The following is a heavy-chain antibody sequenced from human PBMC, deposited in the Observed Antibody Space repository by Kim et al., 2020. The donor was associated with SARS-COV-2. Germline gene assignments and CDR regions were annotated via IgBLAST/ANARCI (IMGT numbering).Heavy chain of an antibody. CDR3: ANIDGGYCSSTSCYPPFDY. J-gene: IGHJ4*02. Sequence: GRFTISRDNSKTTLYLQMNSLRAEDTAVYYCANIDGGYCSSTSCYPPFDYWGQGTLVTVSS. V-gene: IGHV3-23*01. D-gene: IGHD2-2*01.